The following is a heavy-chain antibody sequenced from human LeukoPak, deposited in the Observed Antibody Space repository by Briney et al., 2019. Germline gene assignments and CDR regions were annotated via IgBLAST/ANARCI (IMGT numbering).Heavy chain of an antibody. CDR1: GYTFTSYG. D-gene: IGHD6-13*01. CDR3: ARGRAYSSSPTNPRSYYYYYYMDV. V-gene: IGHV1-18*01. CDR2: ISAYNGNT. J-gene: IGHJ6*03. Sequence: ASVKVSCKASGYTFTSYGISWVRQAPGQGLERMGWISAYNGNTNYAQKLQGRVTMTTDTSTSTAYMELRSLRSDDTAVYYCARGRAYSSSPTNPRSYYYYYYMDVWGKGTTVTVSS.